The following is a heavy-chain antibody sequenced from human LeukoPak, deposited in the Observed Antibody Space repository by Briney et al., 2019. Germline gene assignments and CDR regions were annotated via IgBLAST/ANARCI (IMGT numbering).Heavy chain of an antibody. D-gene: IGHD2-15*01. CDR2: IYPGDSDT. V-gene: IGHV5-51*01. Sequence: GESLKISCKGSGYSFTSYWIGWVRQMPGKGLEWMGIIYPGDSDTRYSPSFQGQVTISADKSISTAYLQWSSLKASDTAIYYCARRRYCNGGSCHGFDYWGQGTLVTVSS. J-gene: IGHJ4*02. CDR1: GYSFTSYW. CDR3: ARRRYCNGGSCHGFDY.